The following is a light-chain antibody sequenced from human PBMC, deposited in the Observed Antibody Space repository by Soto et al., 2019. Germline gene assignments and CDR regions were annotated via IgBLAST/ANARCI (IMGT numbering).Light chain of an antibody. Sequence: EIVMTQSPATLSVSPGERATLSCRASQSVSSNLAWYQQEPGQAPRLLIYGASTRATGIPARFSGSGSGTEFTLTISSLQSEDFAVYCCQQYNNWPPWTFGQGTKVEIK. CDR2: GAS. CDR1: QSVSSN. J-gene: IGKJ1*01. CDR3: QQYNNWPPWT. V-gene: IGKV3-15*01.